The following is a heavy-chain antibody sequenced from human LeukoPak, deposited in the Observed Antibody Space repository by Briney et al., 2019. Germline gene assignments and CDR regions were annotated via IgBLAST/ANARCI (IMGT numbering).Heavy chain of an antibody. CDR3: ARGLTAMVTNYYYGMDV. Sequence: SETLSLTCTVSGGSISSYYWSWIRKPPGQGLDLIGYMYYSGSTNYNPSLKSRVTISVDTSKNQFSLKLSSVTAADTAVYYCARGLTAMVTNYYYGMDVWGQGTTVTVSS. D-gene: IGHD5-18*01. CDR1: GGSISSYY. CDR2: MYYSGST. V-gene: IGHV4-59*01. J-gene: IGHJ6*02.